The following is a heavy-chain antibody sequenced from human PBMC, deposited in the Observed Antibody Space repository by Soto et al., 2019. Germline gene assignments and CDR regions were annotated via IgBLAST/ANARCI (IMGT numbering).Heavy chain of an antibody. J-gene: IGHJ4*02. CDR1: GFSLSTSGVG. Sequence: ASGPTLVNPTQTLTLTCTFSGFSLSTSGVGVGWIRQPPGKALEWLGLVYWNDDRRFRPSLKSRLTITKDTSKNQVVLTMTNMAPADTATYYCAHRRPTATAISGPSAFDFWGQGTLVTVSS. V-gene: IGHV2-5*01. D-gene: IGHD4-17*01. CDR2: VYWNDDR. CDR3: AHRRPTATAISGPSAFDF.